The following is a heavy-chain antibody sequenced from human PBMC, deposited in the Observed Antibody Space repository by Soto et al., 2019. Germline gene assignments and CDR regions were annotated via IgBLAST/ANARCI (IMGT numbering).Heavy chain of an antibody. CDR2: IRTKADNYAT. CDR1: GFTFSGSA. D-gene: IGHD6-19*01. J-gene: IGHJ4*02. Sequence: EVQLVESGGGLVQAGGSLKLSCAASGFTFSGSAMHWVRQASGKGLEWVGHIRTKADNYATTYAASVKGRFTISRDDSKNMAYLQMSSLKTEDTAVYYCTRPGYSSGLYLDYDYWGQGTLVLVSS. CDR3: TRPGYSSGLYLDYDY. V-gene: IGHV3-73*01.